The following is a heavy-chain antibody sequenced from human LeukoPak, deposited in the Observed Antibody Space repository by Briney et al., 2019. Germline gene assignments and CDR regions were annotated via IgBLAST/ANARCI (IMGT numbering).Heavy chain of an antibody. CDR3: ARGQWLVSDAFDI. CDR2: ISYDGSNK. V-gene: IGHV3-30*04. J-gene: IGHJ3*02. CDR1: GFTFSSYA. Sequence: PGRSLRLSCAASGFTFSSYAMHWVRQAPGKGLEWVAVISYDGSNKYYADSVKGRFTISRDNSKNTLYLQMNSLRAEDTAVYYCARGQWLVSDAFDIWGQGTMVTASS. D-gene: IGHD6-19*01.